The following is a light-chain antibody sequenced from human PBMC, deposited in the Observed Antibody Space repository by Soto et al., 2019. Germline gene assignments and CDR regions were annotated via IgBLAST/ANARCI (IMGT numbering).Light chain of an antibody. CDR1: QSISSW. J-gene: IGKJ1*01. CDR3: KQYTGYWT. CDR2: KAS. V-gene: IGKV1-5*03. Sequence: DIQMTQSPSTLSASVGDRVTITCRASQSISSWLAWYQQKPGKAPKVLIYKASTLESGVPSRFSGSGSGTEFTLTSRRLQHDDLATYHCKQYTGYWTFGQGTKVEIK.